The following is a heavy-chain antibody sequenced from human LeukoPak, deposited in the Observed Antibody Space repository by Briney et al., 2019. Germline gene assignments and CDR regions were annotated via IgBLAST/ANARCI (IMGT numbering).Heavy chain of an antibody. Sequence: GGSPRLSCAASGFTFSNYWMTWVRQAPGKGLEWVANIKQDGSEKYYVDSLKGRFTISRDNAKNSLYLQMNSLRAEDTAFYYCARYRGNGWFDPWGQGTLVTGSS. CDR2: IKQDGSEK. CDR1: GFTFSNYW. D-gene: IGHD3-10*01. J-gene: IGHJ5*02. CDR3: ARYRGNGWFDP. V-gene: IGHV3-7*05.